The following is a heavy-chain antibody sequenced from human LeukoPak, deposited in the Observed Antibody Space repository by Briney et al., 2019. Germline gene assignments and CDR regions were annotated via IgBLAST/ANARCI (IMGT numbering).Heavy chain of an antibody. Sequence: AGGSLTLTCSASGFTFSSYAMHWVRQAPGKGLEYVSAISSNGGSTYYADSVKGRFTISRDNSKNTLFLQMSSLRAEDTAVYYCVKRGYSSSWYRVDAFDIWGQGTMVTVSS. J-gene: IGHJ3*02. CDR3: VKRGYSSSWYRVDAFDI. CDR2: ISSNGGST. CDR1: GFTFSSYA. V-gene: IGHV3-64D*09. D-gene: IGHD6-13*01.